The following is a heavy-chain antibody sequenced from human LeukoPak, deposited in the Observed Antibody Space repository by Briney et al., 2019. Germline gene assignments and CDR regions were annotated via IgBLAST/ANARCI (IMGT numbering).Heavy chain of an antibody. D-gene: IGHD3-9*01. CDR3: TTASKYYDILTGYPQVGYFDY. CDR1: GFTFSSYS. V-gene: IGHV3-21*03. J-gene: IGHJ4*02. Sequence: GGSLRLSCAASGFTFSSYSMNWVRQAPGKGLEWVSSISSSSSYIYYADSVKGRFTISRDNAKNSLYLQMNSLKTEDTAVYYCTTASKYYDILTGYPQVGYFDYWGQGTLVTVSS. CDR2: ISSSSSYI.